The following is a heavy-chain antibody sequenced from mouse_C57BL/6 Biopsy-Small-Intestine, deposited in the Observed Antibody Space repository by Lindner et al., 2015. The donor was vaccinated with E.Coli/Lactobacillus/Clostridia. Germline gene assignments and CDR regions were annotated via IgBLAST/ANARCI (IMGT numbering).Heavy chain of an antibody. V-gene: IGHV1-22*01. D-gene: IGHD1-1*01. CDR3: ARRVYYYGTDYAMDY. Sequence: VQLQESGPELVKPGASVKMSCKASGYTFTDYNMHWVKQSHGKSLEWIGYINPNNGGTSYNQKFKGKATLTVNKSSSTAYMELRSLTSEDPAVYYCARRVYYYGTDYAMDYWGQGTSVTVSS. CDR1: GYTFTDYN. CDR2: INPNNGGT. J-gene: IGHJ4*01.